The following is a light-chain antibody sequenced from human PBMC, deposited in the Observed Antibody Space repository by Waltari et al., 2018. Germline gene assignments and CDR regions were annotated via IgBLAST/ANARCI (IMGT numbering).Light chain of an antibody. CDR2: WAS. Sequence: DIVMTQSPDSLAVSLGERATINCKPSQSVLYSSNNKNYLAWYQQKPGQSPKLLIYWASTRESGVPDRFSGSGSGTDFTLTISSLQAEDVAVYYCQQYYNNWTFGQGTKVEIK. CDR1: QSVLYSSNNKNY. CDR3: QQYYNNWT. J-gene: IGKJ1*01. V-gene: IGKV4-1*01.